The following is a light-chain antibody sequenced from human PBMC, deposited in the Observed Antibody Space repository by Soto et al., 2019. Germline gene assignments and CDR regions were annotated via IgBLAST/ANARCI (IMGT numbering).Light chain of an antibody. Sequence: QSVMTQPPSVSAAPGQKVTISCSGSSSNIGGNSVSWYQQLPGTAPKLLIYDYNKRPSRIPDRFSGSKSGTSATLGITGFQTGDEADYYCGSWDSSLSAYVFGTGTKLTVL. CDR2: DYN. CDR1: SSNIGGNS. J-gene: IGLJ1*01. V-gene: IGLV1-51*01. CDR3: GSWDSSLSAYV.